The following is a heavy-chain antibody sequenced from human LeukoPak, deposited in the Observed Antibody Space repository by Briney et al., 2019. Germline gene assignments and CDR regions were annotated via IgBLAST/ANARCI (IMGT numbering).Heavy chain of an antibody. J-gene: IGHJ4*02. CDR1: GSTFSSYG. D-gene: IGHD2-15*01. CDR3: ARAPSGYCSGGSCYSPIDY. Sequence: GGSLRLSCAASGSTFSSYGMHWVRQAPGKGLEWVAVIWYDGSNKYYADSVKGRFTISRDNSKNTLYLQMNSLRAEDTAVYYCARAPSGYCSGGSCYSPIDYWGQGTLVTVSS. V-gene: IGHV3-33*01. CDR2: IWYDGSNK.